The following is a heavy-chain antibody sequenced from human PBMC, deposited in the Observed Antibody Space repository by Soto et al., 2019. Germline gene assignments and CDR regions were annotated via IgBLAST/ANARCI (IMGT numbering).Heavy chain of an antibody. CDR1: VGSVSSATYY. D-gene: IGHD3-16*01. J-gene: IGHJ3*02. CDR2: IYYTGST. V-gene: IGHV4-61*01. CDR3: ARWAPYRKGEAFDI. Sequence: SETLSLTCAFSVGSVSSATYYCSWIRQPPGKRLEYIGYIYYTGSTTYSPSLKSRVTISVDTSKNQFSLKLRSVTAADTAVYYCARWAPYRKGEAFDIWGQGTMVSVS.